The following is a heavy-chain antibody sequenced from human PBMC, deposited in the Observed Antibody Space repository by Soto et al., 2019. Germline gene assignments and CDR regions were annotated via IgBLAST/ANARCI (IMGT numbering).Heavy chain of an antibody. V-gene: IGHV3-7*01. CDR1: GFTFSSYW. Sequence: ESGGGLVQPGGSLRLSCAASGFTFSSYWMSWVRQAPGKGLEWVANIKQDGSEKYYVDSVKGRFTISRDNAKNSLYLQMNSLRAEDTAVYYCARDTHYDFWSGFPPLDNWFDPWGQGTLVTVSS. D-gene: IGHD3-3*01. CDR2: IKQDGSEK. J-gene: IGHJ5*02. CDR3: ARDTHYDFWSGFPPLDNWFDP.